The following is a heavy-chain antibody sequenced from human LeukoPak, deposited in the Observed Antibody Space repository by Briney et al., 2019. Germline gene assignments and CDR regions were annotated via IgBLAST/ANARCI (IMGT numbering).Heavy chain of an antibody. CDR1: GGSISSGGYS. CDR2: IYHSGST. V-gene: IGHV4-30-2*01. D-gene: IGHD3-22*01. J-gene: IGHJ4*02. Sequence: SETLSLTCAVSGGSISSGGYSWSWTRQPPGKGLEWIGYIYHSGSTYYNPSLKSRVTISVDRSKNQFSLKLSSVTAADTAVYYCAREVADSSGYSRIVDYWGQGTLVTVSS. CDR3: AREVADSSGYSRIVDY.